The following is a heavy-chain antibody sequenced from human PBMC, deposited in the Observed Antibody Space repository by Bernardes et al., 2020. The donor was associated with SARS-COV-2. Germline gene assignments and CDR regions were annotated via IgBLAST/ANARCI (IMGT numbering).Heavy chain of an antibody. CDR1: GFTVSSNY. V-gene: IGHV3-53*01. D-gene: IGHD6-13*01. CDR3: AREGRAAAGVNWFDP. CDR2: IYSGGST. J-gene: IGHJ5*02. Sequence: GGSLRLSCAASGFTVSSNYMTWVRQAPGKGLEWVSLIYSGGSTYYADSVKGRFTISKDDSKNTLYLQMNSLRADDTAVYYCAREGRAAAGVNWFDPWGQGTLVTVSS.